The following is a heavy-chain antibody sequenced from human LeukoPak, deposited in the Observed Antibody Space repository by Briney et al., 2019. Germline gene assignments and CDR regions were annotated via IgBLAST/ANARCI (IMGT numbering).Heavy chain of an antibody. V-gene: IGHV3-30*18. J-gene: IGHJ6*03. CDR2: ISYDGTNK. D-gene: IGHD1-26*01. CDR1: GFSFRDYD. CDR3: AKRYSGSYNYYYMDV. Sequence: GGSLRLSCVASGFSFRDYDMYWVRQAPGKGLEWVAVISYDGTNKYYADSVKGRFTISRDNSKNTLYLQMNSLRAEDMAVYYCAKRYSGSYNYYYMDVWGKGTTVTVSS.